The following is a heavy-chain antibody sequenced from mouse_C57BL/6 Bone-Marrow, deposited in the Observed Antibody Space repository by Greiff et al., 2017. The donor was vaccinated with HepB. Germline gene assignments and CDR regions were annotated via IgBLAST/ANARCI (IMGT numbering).Heavy chain of an antibody. V-gene: IGHV5-15*01. CDR3: ARPYYYGSRAWFAY. Sequence: EVHLVESGGGLVQPGGSLKLSCAASGFTFSDYGMAWVRQAPRKGPEWVAFISNLAYSIYYADTVTGRFTISRENAKNTLYLEMSSLRSEDTAMYYCARPYYYGSRAWFAYWGQGTLVTVSA. CDR2: ISNLAYSI. CDR1: GFTFSDYG. D-gene: IGHD1-1*01. J-gene: IGHJ3*01.